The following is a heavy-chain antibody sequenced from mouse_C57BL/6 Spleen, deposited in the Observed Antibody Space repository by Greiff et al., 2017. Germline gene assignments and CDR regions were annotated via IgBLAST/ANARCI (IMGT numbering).Heavy chain of an antibody. CDR2: IDPSDSYT. Sequence: VQLKQPGAELVMPGASVKLSCKASGYTFTSYWMHWVKQRPGQGLEWIGEIDPSDSYTNYNQKFKGKSTLTVDKSSSTAYMQLSSLTSEDSAVYYCARSTGTNYFDYWGQGTTLTVSS. CDR1: GYTFTSYW. CDR3: ARSTGTNYFDY. V-gene: IGHV1-69*01. J-gene: IGHJ2*01. D-gene: IGHD4-1*01.